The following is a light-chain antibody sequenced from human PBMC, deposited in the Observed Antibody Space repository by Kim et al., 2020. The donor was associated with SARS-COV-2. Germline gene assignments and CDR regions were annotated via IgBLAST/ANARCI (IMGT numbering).Light chain of an antibody. Sequence: SSELTQDPAVSVALGRTVKITCHGDSLKTSYATWYQQKPGQAPVLVLYGKDNRPSGIPDRFSGSSSSNTGSLTITGAQAEDEADYYCSSRDTTNSHVVFGGGTQLTVL. V-gene: IGLV3-19*01. CDR1: SLKTSY. CDR3: SSRDTTNSHVV. J-gene: IGLJ3*02. CDR2: GKD.